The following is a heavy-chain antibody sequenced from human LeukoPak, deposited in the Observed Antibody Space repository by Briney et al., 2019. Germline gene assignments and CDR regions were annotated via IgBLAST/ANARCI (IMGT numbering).Heavy chain of an antibody. V-gene: IGHV4-59*08. CDR2: IYYSGST. Sequence: SETLSLTCTVSGGSISNYYWSWIRQPPGRGLEWIGYIYYSGSTNYNPSLKSRVIISVDTSKNQFSLKLSSVTAADTAIYHCARGFYDGSGYSNPFDNWGQGTLVTVSS. D-gene: IGHD3-22*01. CDR1: GGSISNYY. CDR3: ARGFYDGSGYSNPFDN. J-gene: IGHJ4*02.